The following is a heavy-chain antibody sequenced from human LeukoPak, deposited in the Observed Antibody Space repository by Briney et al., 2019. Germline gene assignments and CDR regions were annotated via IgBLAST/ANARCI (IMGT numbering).Heavy chain of an antibody. V-gene: IGHV3-15*01. Sequence: GGSLRLSCAASGFTFSSYAMSWVRQAPGKGLEWVGRIKSKTDGGTTDYAAPVKGRFTISRDDSKNTLYLQMNSLKTEDTAVYYCTTIARRALYFQHWGQGTLVTVSS. D-gene: IGHD1-14*01. J-gene: IGHJ1*01. CDR1: GFTFSSYA. CDR3: TTIARRALYFQH. CDR2: IKSKTDGGTT.